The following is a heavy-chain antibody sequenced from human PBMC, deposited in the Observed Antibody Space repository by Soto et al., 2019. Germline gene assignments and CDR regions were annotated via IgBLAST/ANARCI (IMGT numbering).Heavy chain of an antibody. J-gene: IGHJ5*02. CDR1: GYTFTSYG. D-gene: IGHD1-26*01. CDR2: ISAYNYNT. V-gene: IGHV1-18*01. CDR3: ARNSGTFWWFDP. Sequence: ASVKVSFKASGYTFTSYGISWVRQAPGQGLEWMGWISAYNYNTNYAQKLQGRVTMTTDTSTSTAYMELRSLRSDDTAVYYCARNSGTFWWFDPWGQGTLVTVSS.